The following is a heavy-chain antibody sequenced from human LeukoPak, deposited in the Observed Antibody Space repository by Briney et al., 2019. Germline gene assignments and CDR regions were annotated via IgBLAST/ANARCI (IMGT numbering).Heavy chain of an antibody. D-gene: IGHD3-22*01. Sequence: GGSLRLSCAASGFMFSSNWMSWVRLAPGKGLEWVANIKEDGTETYYVDSVKGRFTISRDNAKNSLYLQMNSLRAEDTAVYYCARRVYYYDSSGYLNYYGMDVWGQGTTVTVSS. CDR3: ARRVYYYDSSGYLNYYGMDV. CDR2: IKEDGTET. V-gene: IGHV3-7*01. J-gene: IGHJ6*02. CDR1: GFMFSSNW.